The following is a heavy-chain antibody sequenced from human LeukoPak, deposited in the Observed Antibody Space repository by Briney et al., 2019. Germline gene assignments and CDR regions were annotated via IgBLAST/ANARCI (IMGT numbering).Heavy chain of an antibody. V-gene: IGHV3-30*02. D-gene: IGHD3-22*01. CDR3: AKVLSNYYDSSGYYFAFDI. CDR1: GFTFSSYG. CDR2: IRYDGSNK. J-gene: IGHJ3*02. Sequence: GGSLRPSCAASGFTFSSYGMHWVRQAPGKGLEWVAFIRYDGSNKYYADSVKGRFTISRDNSKNTLYLQMNSLRAEDTAVYYCAKVLSNYYDSSGYYFAFDIWGQGTMVTVSS.